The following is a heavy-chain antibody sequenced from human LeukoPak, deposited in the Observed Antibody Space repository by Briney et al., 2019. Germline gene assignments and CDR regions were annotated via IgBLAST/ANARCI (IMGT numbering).Heavy chain of an antibody. J-gene: IGHJ5*02. Sequence: GGSLRLPCAASGFTFSSYTMSWVRQAPGKGLEWVSGISDRGSTTYYADSVKGRFTISRDNSKNTLYLQMNSLRAEDTAVYYCAKEGFALGLFDPWGQGTLVTVSS. CDR2: ISDRGSTT. D-gene: IGHD2-21*01. V-gene: IGHV3-23*01. CDR3: AKEGFALGLFDP. CDR1: GFTFSSYT.